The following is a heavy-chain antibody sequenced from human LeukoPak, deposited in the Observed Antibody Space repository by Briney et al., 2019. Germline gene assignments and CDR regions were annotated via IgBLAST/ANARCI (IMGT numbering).Heavy chain of an antibody. J-gene: IGHJ6*02. V-gene: IGHV1-2*02. CDR1: GYIFTDYF. D-gene: IGHD2-15*01. CDR3: ARDILGRSNGGSNYFGMEV. CDR2: INVYIGGA. Sequence: ASVKVSCKASGYIFTDYFMHWVRQVPGQGLEWMGCINVYIGGAHYAQKFQDRLSMTRDTSINTAYMELSSLRSDDTAVYYCARDILGRSNGGSNYFGMEVWGQGTTVTVSS.